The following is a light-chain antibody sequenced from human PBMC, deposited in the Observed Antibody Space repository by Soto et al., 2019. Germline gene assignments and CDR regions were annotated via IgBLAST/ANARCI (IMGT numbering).Light chain of an antibody. V-gene: IGLV2-8*01. CDR1: SSDVGGYNF. J-gene: IGLJ2*01. Sequence: QSALTQPPSASGSPGQSVTISCTGTSSDVGGYNFVSWYQQHPGKAPKLMIYEVSERPSGVPDRFSGSKSGNTASLTVCGLQAEDEADYYCSSSAGSNIVVFGGGTKLTVL. CDR2: EVS. CDR3: SSSAGSNIVV.